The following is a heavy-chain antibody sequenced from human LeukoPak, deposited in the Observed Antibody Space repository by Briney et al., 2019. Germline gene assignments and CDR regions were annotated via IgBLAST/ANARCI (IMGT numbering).Heavy chain of an antibody. Sequence: GGSQRLSCAASGFTVSSNYMSWVRQAPGKGLEWVSVIYSGGSTYYADSVKGRFTISRDNSKNTLYLQMNSLRAEDTAVYYCARGEGPDAFDIWGQGTMVTVSS. V-gene: IGHV3-53*01. J-gene: IGHJ3*02. CDR1: GFTVSSNY. CDR2: IYSGGST. CDR3: ARGEGPDAFDI.